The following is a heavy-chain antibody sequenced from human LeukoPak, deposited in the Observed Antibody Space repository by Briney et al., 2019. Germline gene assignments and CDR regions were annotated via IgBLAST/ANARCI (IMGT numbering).Heavy chain of an antibody. CDR1: GGSISSSSYY. Sequence: SETLSLTCTVSGGSISSSSYYWGWIRQPPGKGLEWIGSIYYSGSTYYNPSLKSRVTISVDTSKNQFSLKLSSVTAADTAVYYCAREAYGSGSYTSSYYYYYGMDVWGQGTTVTVSS. J-gene: IGHJ6*02. V-gene: IGHV4-39*01. CDR3: AREAYGSGSYTSSYYYYYGMDV. CDR2: IYYSGST. D-gene: IGHD3-10*01.